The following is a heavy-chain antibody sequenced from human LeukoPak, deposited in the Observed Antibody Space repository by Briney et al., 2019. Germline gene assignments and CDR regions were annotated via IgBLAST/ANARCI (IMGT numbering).Heavy chain of an antibody. J-gene: IGHJ4*02. CDR1: GFPFSNYG. Sequence: PGGSLRLSCAASGFPFSNYGMHWVRQAPGKGLEWVAVISYNGSNEYYADSVKGRFTISRDNSKNTLYLQMNSLTTEDTAIYYCAREIGSSGRAGFFDYWGQGNLVTVSS. CDR2: ISYNGSNE. V-gene: IGHV3-30*03. D-gene: IGHD6-19*01. CDR3: AREIGSSGRAGFFDY.